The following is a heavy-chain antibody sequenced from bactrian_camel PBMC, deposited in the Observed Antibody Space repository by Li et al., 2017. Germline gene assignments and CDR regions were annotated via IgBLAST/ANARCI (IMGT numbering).Heavy chain of an antibody. Sequence: HVQLVESGGGSVQAGGSLRLSCAASGFTFSSYSMSWVRQAPGKGLEWVSRIYSDGSNTYYADSVKGRFTISRDNAKNTVSLQMNSLKSEDTALYYCTTVSEDPYGGIWFGSWGQGSWGQGTQVTVS. J-gene: IGHJ6*01. CDR2: IYSDGSNT. V-gene: IGHV3S6*01. CDR3: TTVSEDPYGGIWFGSWGQGS. D-gene: IGHD6*01. CDR1: GFTFSSYS.